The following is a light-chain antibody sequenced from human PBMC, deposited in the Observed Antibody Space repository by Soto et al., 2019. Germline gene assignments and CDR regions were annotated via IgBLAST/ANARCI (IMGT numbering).Light chain of an antibody. CDR3: SSCTGSSNYV. V-gene: IGLV2-14*01. Sequence: QPVLTQPASVAGSLGQTITNSCTGTSSAFGSYNHVSWYQQHPGKATKLLFYQVTNRRSGVSNRFPGSGSGNTASLTISGLQAEYEADYYCSSCTGSSNYVFGTGSKVT. CDR1: SSAFGSYNH. J-gene: IGLJ1*01. CDR2: QVT.